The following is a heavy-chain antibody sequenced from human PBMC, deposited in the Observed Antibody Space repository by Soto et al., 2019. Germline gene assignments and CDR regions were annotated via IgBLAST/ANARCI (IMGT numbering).Heavy chain of an antibody. CDR2: ISGSGGSA. CDR1: GFSLGSSG. CDR3: AKGVMGIQLWLSADFEESDP. D-gene: IGHD5-18*01. Sequence: PGGSLRLSCAASGFSLGSSGMSWVRQAPGKGLEWVSSISGSGGSAYYANSVKGRLTISRDNSKNTLYLQMRSLRAEDTAVYYCAKGVMGIQLWLSADFEESDPWGQGAMVSVS. V-gene: IGHV3-23*01. J-gene: IGHJ5*02.